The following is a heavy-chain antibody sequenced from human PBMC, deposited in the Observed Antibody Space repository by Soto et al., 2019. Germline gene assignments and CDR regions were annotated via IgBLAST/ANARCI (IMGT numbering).Heavy chain of an antibody. CDR1: GFSLSTSGVG. D-gene: IGHD3-3*01. CDR3: ARRDYDFWSGYLPNWFDP. J-gene: IGHJ5*02. CDR2: IYWNDDK. V-gene: IGHV2-5*01. Sequence: QITLKESGPTLVKPTQTLTLTCTFSGFSLSTSGVGVGWIRQPPGKALEWLALIYWNDDKRYSPSLKSRLTITKDTSKNLVVLTMTNMDPVDTATYYCARRDYDFWSGYLPNWFDPWGQGTLVTVSS.